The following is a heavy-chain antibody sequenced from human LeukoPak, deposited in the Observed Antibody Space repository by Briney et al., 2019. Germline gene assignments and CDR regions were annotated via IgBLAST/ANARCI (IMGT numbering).Heavy chain of an antibody. V-gene: IGHV1-46*03. CDR2: INPSGCST. CDR3: ARGRPRIAAAGFDNWFDP. J-gene: IGHJ5*02. CDR1: GYTFTSYY. Sequence: ASVKVSCKASGYTFTSYYMHWVRQAPGQGLEWMGIINPSGCSTSYAQKFQGRVTVTRDTSTSTVYMELSSLRSEDTAVYYCARGRPRIAAAGFDNWFDPWGQGTLVTVSS. D-gene: IGHD6-13*01.